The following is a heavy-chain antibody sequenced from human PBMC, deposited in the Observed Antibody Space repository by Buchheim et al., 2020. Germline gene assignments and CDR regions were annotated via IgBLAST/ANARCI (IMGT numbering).Heavy chain of an antibody. V-gene: IGHV4-4*02. Sequence: QVQLQESGPGLVKPSGTLSLTCAVPGGSISSTNWWIWVRQPPGNGLEWIGQVYHSGSTNYNSSLDIRVPIPVYQFTNQFFPKLSSVTAADTAVYYCARDKRFGGSTVGFDYWGQGT. CDR1: GGSISSTNW. J-gene: IGHJ4*02. CDR3: ARDKRFGGSTVGFDY. CDR2: VYHSGST. D-gene: IGHD4-23*01.